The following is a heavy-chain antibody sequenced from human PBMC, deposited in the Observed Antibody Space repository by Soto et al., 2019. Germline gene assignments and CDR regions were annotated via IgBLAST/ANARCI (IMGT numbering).Heavy chain of an antibody. CDR3: ARGGYFDSSNYLAY. V-gene: IGHV1-8*01. CDR2: MNPNSGNT. CDR1: GYTFTKFD. D-gene: IGHD3-22*01. Sequence: GASVKVSCKASGYTFTKFDINWVRQATGQGLEWMGWMNPNSGNTGYAQKFQGRVTMTRNTSITTAYMELSTLRSEDTAVYYCARGGYFDSSNYLAYWGLGTLVTVSS. J-gene: IGHJ4*02.